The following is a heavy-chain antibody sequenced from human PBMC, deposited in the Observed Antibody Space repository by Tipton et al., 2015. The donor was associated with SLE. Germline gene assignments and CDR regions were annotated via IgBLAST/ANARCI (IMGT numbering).Heavy chain of an antibody. CDR1: GFIFSSYW. CDR3: ARDSPGYCSSTSCYMGD. J-gene: IGHJ4*02. V-gene: IGHV3-7*01. Sequence: FLRLSCAASGFIFSSYWMSWVRQAPGKGLEWVANIKQDGSEKYYVDSVKGRFTISRDNAKNSLYLQMNSLRVEGTAVYYCARDSPGYCSSTSCYMGDWGQGTLVTVSS. CDR2: IKQDGSEK. D-gene: IGHD2-2*02.